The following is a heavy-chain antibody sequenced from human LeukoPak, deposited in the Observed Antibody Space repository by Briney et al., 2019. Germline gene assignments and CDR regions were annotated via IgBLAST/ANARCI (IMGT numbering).Heavy chain of an antibody. CDR1: GYTFTGYY. V-gene: IGHV1-2*06. CDR2: INPNSGGT. CDR3: XQEGXXENPYYYYYMDV. Sequence: ASVKVSCKASGYTFTGYYMHWVRQAPGQGLEWMGRINPNSGGTNYAQKFQGRVTITADESTSTAYMELSSLRSEDTAGYYCXQEGXXENPYYYYYMDVXGKXTXVTVXS. J-gene: IGHJ6*03.